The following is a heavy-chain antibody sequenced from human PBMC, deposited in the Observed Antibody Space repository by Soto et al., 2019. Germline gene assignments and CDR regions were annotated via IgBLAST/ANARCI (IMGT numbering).Heavy chain of an antibody. D-gene: IGHD3-3*01. Sequence: ASVKVSCKASGYTFTSYYMHWVRQAPGQGLEWMGIINPSGGSTSYAQKFQGRVTMTRDTSTSTVYMELSSLRSEDTAVYYCARALEYYDFWSGYTDYWGQGTLVTVSS. CDR3: ARALEYYDFWSGYTDY. V-gene: IGHV1-46*01. CDR1: GYTFTSYY. CDR2: INPSGGST. J-gene: IGHJ4*02.